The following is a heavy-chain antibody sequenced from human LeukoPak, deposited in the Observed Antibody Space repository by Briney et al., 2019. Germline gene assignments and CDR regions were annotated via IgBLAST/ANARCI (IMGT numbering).Heavy chain of an antibody. Sequence: SETLSLTCAVYGGSFSGYYWSWIRQPPGKGLERIGEINHSGSTNYNPSLKSRVTISVDTSKNQFSLKLSSVTAADTAVYYCARLFIYYFDYWGQGTLVTVSS. V-gene: IGHV4-34*01. CDR1: GGSFSGYY. CDR3: ARLFIYYFDY. J-gene: IGHJ4*02. CDR2: INHSGST.